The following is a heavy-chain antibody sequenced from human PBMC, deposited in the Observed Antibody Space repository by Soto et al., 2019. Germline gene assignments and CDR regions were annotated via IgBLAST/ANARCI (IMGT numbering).Heavy chain of an antibody. CDR2: IYWNDDK. V-gene: IGHV2-5*01. CDR3: AHTNPPSGYYDSSGYRIHFDY. D-gene: IGHD3-22*01. J-gene: IGHJ4*02. Sequence: GPTLVNATQTLTLTCTFSGFSLSTSGVGVGWIRQPPGKALEWLALIYWNDDKRYSPSLKSRLTITKDTSKNQVVLTMTNVDPVDTATYYCAHTNPPSGYYDSSGYRIHFDYWGQGTLVTVSS. CDR1: GFSLSTSGVG.